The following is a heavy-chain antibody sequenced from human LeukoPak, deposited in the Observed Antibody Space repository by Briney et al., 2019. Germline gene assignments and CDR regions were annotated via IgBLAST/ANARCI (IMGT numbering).Heavy chain of an antibody. CDR1: GFTFDDYG. V-gene: IGHV3-20*04. CDR2: INWNGGST. CDR3: ARGRGDYGGWYYYYYMDV. Sequence: PGGSLRLSCAASGFTFDDYGMSWVRQAPGKGLEWVSGINWNGGSTGYADSVKGRFTISRDNAKNSLYLQMNSLRAEDTASYYCARGRGDYGGWYYYYYMDVWGKGTTVTVSS. D-gene: IGHD4-23*01. J-gene: IGHJ6*03.